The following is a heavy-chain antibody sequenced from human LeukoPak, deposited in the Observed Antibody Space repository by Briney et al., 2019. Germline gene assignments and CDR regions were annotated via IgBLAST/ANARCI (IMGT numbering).Heavy chain of an antibody. CDR1: GGSISSGGYY. J-gene: IGHJ4*02. CDR3: ARSLGNDYGDPGDAFDI. Sequence: SETLSLTFTVSGGSISSGGYYWSWIRQPPGKGLEWIGYIYHSGSTYYNPSLKSRVTISVDRSKNQFSLKLSSVTAADTAVYYCARSLGNDYGDPGDAFDIWGQGTLVTVSS. V-gene: IGHV4-30-2*01. D-gene: IGHD4-17*01. CDR2: IYHSGST.